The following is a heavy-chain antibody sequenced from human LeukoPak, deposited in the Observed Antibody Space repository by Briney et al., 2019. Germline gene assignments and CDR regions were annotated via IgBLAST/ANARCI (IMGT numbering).Heavy chain of an antibody. CDR2: IGLSDDST. CDR3: ARDPNWGSGY. CDR1: GFTSSTYG. J-gene: IGHJ4*02. Sequence: GGSLRLSCAASGFTSSTYGMIWVRQAPGKGLECVSTIGLSDDSTNYADSVKGRFTVSRDNSKNTLYLLMNSLRAEDTARYYCARDPNWGSGYWGQGTLVTVSS. V-gene: IGHV3-23*01. D-gene: IGHD7-27*01.